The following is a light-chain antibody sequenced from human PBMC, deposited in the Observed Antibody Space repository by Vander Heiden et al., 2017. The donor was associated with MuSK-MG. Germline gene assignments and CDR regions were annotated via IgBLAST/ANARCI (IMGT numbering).Light chain of an antibody. CDR3: HQYDGTRPA. J-gene: IGKJ3*01. CDR2: WAS. Sequence: DIVMTQSPDSLAVSLGERATINCKSSQSVLYSSNNKNYLAWYQQKSGQPPKLLIYWASTRESGVPDGFSGSGSGTDFTLTISSLHAEDVAVYYCHQYDGTRPAFGYGTKVDIK. V-gene: IGKV4-1*01. CDR1: QSVLYSSNNKNY.